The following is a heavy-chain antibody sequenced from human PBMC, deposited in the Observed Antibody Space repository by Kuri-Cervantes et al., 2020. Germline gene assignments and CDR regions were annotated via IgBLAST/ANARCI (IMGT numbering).Heavy chain of an antibody. J-gene: IGHJ6*02. CDR3: AGVDSIYTGPYGMDV. D-gene: IGHD3-16*01. CDR2: IIPIFGTA. V-gene: IGHV1-69*06. Sequence: GGSLRLSCKASGGTFSSYAISWVRQAPGQGLEWMGGIIPIFGTANYAQKFQGRVTITADKSTSTAYMELSSLRSEDTAVYYCAGVDSIYTGPYGMDVWGQGTTVTVSS. CDR1: GGTFSSYA.